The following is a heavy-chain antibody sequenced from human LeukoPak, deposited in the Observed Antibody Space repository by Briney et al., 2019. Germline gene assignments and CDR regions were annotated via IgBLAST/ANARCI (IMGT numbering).Heavy chain of an antibody. CDR3: ARVMGGYGSGSYYIVMDY. CDR2: MNPNSGNT. J-gene: IGHJ4*02. V-gene: IGHV1-8*01. D-gene: IGHD3-10*01. Sequence: AASVKVSCKASGYTFTSYDINWVRQATGQGLEWMGWMNPNSGNTGYAQKFQGRVTMTRNTSISTAYMELSSLRSEDTAVYYCARVMGGYGSGSYYIVMDYWGQRTLVTVSS. CDR1: GYTFTSYD.